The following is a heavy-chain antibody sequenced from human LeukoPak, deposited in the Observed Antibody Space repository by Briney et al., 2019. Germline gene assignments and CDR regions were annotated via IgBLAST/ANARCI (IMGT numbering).Heavy chain of an antibody. D-gene: IGHD1-1*01. Sequence: PGGSLRLSCAASGFTFSHSAMTWVRQAPGKGLEWVSLITGSGDSIYHADSVKGRFTISRDNSKSTLFLQMNSLRVNDTAVYYCAKTTRGATASDYWGRGTLVTVSS. CDR3: AKTTRGATASDY. CDR1: GFTFSHSA. CDR2: ITGSGDSI. J-gene: IGHJ4*02. V-gene: IGHV3-23*01.